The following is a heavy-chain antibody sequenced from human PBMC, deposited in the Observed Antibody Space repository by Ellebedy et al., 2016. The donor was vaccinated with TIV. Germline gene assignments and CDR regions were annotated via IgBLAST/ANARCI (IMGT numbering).Heavy chain of an antibody. J-gene: IGHJ6*02. V-gene: IGHV3-30*04. CDR2: ISSDGRYK. Sequence: GESLKISCAASGFSFSSFAMHWVRQAPGKGLEWVAVISSDGRYKNYADSVKGRFTISRDNSKNTLYLQMNSLRTVDTAVYYCARDGCSSTNCLTYYYYFYGMDVWGQGTTVTASS. CDR3: ARDGCSSTNCLTYYYYFYGMDV. CDR1: GFSFSSFA. D-gene: IGHD2-2*01.